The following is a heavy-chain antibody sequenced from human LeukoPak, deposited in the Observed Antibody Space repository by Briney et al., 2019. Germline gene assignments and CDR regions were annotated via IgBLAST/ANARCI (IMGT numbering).Heavy chain of an antibody. V-gene: IGHV1-69*04. CDR2: IIPILGIA. Sequence: ASVKVSCKASGGTFSSYAISWVRQAPGQGLEWMGRIIPILGIANYAQKFQGRVTITADKSTSTAYMELSSLRSEDTGVYYCARGVDTAMASSYYFDYWGQGTLVTVSS. CDR3: ARGVDTAMASSYYFDY. CDR1: GGTFSSYA. J-gene: IGHJ4*02. D-gene: IGHD5-18*01.